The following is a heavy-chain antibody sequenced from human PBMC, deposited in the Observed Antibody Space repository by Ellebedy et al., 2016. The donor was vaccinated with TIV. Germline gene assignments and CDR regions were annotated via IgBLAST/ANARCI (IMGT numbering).Heavy chain of an antibody. CDR3: ARDNILTGPSTGNYYYYGMDV. D-gene: IGHD3-9*01. CDR1: GFTFSTYS. CDR2: ISSSSSTI. V-gene: IGHV3-48*01. Sequence: GGSLRLXXVASGFTFSTYSMSWVRQAPGKGLEWVSYISSSSSTIYYADSVKGRFTISRDNSKNSLYLQMNSLRAEDTAVYYCARDNILTGPSTGNYYYYGMDVWGQGTTVTVSS. J-gene: IGHJ6*02.